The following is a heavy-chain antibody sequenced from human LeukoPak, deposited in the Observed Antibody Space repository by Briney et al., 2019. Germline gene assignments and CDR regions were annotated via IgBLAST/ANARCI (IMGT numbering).Heavy chain of an antibody. Sequence: SETLSLTCTVSGGSISSSSYYWGWIRQPPGKGLEWIGSIYYSGSTYYNPSLKSRVTISVDTSKNQFSLKLSSVTAADTAVYYCARHQQQLVLAFDYWDQGTLVTVSS. CDR2: IYYSGST. CDR1: GGSISSSSYY. D-gene: IGHD6-13*01. V-gene: IGHV4-39*01. J-gene: IGHJ4*02. CDR3: ARHQQQLVLAFDY.